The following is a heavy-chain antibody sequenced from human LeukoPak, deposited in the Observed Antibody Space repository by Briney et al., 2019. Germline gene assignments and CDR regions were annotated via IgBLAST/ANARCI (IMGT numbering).Heavy chain of an antibody. CDR1: GFTFSSYS. D-gene: IGHD3-22*01. CDR2: ISSSSSYI. J-gene: IGHJ6*03. Sequence: GGSLRLSCAASGFTFSSYSMNWVRQAPGKGLGWVSSISSSSSYIYYADSVKGRFTISRDNAKISLYLQMNSLRAEDTAVYYCARDPSYYDSSGRYYYYMDVWGKGTTVTVSS. V-gene: IGHV3-21*01. CDR3: ARDPSYYDSSGRYYYYMDV.